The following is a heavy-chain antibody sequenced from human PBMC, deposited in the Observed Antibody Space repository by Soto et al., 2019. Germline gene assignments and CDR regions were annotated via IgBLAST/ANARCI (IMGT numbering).Heavy chain of an antibody. J-gene: IGHJ3*02. Sequence: EAQLVESGGGLVQRGGSLTLSCAASGFSFDAYSMNWVRQTPGKGLEWISYISSASGTIDNAASVKGRFTIARDNDQNSPHLQMNRLRAGDTAVSYCATDEFYAFDIWGLGTVVTVSS. D-gene: IGHD3-10*01. CDR1: GFSFDAYS. CDR2: ISSASGTI. CDR3: ATDEFYAFDI. V-gene: IGHV3-48*01.